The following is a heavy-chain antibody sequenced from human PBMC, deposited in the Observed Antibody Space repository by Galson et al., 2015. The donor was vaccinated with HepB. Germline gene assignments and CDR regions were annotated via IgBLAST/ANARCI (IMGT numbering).Heavy chain of an antibody. J-gene: IGHJ4*02. D-gene: IGHD1-26*01. CDR2: IWYDGSNK. CDR3: AREGLVGASFDY. Sequence: SLRLSCAASGFTFSSYGMHWVRQAPGKGLERVAVIWYDGSNKYYADSVKGRFTISRDNSKNTLYLQMNSLRAEDTAVYYCAREGLVGASFDYWGQGTLVTVSS. CDR1: GFTFSSYG. V-gene: IGHV3-33*08.